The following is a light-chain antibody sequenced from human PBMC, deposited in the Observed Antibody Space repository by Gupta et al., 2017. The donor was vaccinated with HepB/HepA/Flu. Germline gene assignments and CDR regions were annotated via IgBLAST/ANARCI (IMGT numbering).Light chain of an antibody. CDR3: LLDTSYPIT. CDR1: QAISNN. CDR2: GAS. J-gene: IGKJ4*01. Sequence: IQMTHSPSSLSASVGDRVTITCRASQAISNNLAWFQQTAGKAPKSLIYGASNLQSGVPSTFRGRGPWRDFSLTISNQQREDFATHYLLLDTSYPITFGGGTKLEIK. V-gene: IGKV1-16*01.